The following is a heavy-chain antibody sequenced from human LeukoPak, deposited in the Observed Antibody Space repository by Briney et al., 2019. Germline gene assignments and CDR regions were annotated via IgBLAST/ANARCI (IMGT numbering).Heavy chain of an antibody. V-gene: IGHV4-39*07. D-gene: IGHD4/OR15-4a*01. CDR2: IYYSGST. CDR3: ARVFYGPNYFDY. CDR1: GGSISSSSYY. J-gene: IGHJ4*02. Sequence: SETLSLTCTVSGGSISSSSYYWGWIRQPPGKGLEWIGSIYYSGSTYYNPSLKSRLTMSVDTSKNQFSLKLTSVTAADTAVYYCARVFYGPNYFDYWGQGTLVTVSS.